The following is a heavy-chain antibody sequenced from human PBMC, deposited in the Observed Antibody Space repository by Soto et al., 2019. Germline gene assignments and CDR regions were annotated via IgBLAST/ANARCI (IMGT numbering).Heavy chain of an antibody. V-gene: IGHV1-2*04. J-gene: IGHJ4*02. Sequence: ASVKVSCKAAGYTFTGYYMHWVRQAPGQGLEWMGWINPNRGGTNYAQKLQGWVSLTRDTSNSSSYIEESRLRSRDTAVYDCGSCGDQLLYASYFDDWGQGTLVTVSS. CDR2: INPNRGGT. D-gene: IGHD2-2*02. CDR3: GSCGDQLLYASYFDD. CDR1: GYTFTGYY.